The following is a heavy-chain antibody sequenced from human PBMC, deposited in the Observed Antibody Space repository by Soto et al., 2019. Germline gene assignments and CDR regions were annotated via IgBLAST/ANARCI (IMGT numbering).Heavy chain of an antibody. V-gene: IGHV5-51*01. CDR1: GYSFTSYW. J-gene: IGHJ6*02. Sequence: GESLKISCKGSGYSFTSYWIGWVRQMPGKGLEWMGIIYPGDSDTRYSPSFQGRVTISADKSISTAYLQWSSLKASDTAMYYCARTPIYSSSSYYYYYGMDVWGQGTTVTVSS. D-gene: IGHD6-6*01. CDR2: IYPGDSDT. CDR3: ARTPIYSSSSYYYYYGMDV.